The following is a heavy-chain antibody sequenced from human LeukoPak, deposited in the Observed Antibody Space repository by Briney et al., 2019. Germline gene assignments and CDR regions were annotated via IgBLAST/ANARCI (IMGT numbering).Heavy chain of an antibody. CDR2: INPNSGAT. V-gene: IGHV1-2*02. D-gene: IGHD2-2*01. CDR1: EYTFTGYY. J-gene: IGHJ4*02. CDR3: ARGFGSRGIDY. Sequence: GASVKVSCKTSEYTFTGYYMHWVRLAPGQGLEWMGWINPNSGATDYAQKFQDRVTMTRDTSINTAYMELSILRSDDTAVYYCARGFGSRGIDYWGQGTLLTVFS.